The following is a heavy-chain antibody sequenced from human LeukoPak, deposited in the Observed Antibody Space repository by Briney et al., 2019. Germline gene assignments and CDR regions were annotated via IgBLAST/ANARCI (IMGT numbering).Heavy chain of an antibody. J-gene: IGHJ3*02. Sequence: PSETLSLTCAVYGAPLSGYYWSWVRQPPGKGLERIGETKHIGSTNYNPSLKSRVTISADTSKYQFFLKLSSVTAADTAVYYCARHGKGAFDIWGQGTMVTVSS. D-gene: IGHD1-14*01. CDR3: ARHGKGAFDI. CDR1: GAPLSGYY. V-gene: IGHV4-34*01. CDR2: TKHIGST.